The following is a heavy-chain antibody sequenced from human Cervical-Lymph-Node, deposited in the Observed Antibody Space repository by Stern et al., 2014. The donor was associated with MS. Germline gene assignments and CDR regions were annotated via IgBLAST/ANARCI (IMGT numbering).Heavy chain of an antibody. CDR2: IYSSGST. V-gene: IGHV3-66*01. Sequence: VQLVQSGGGLVQPGGSLRLSCAASGFTVSSNYMSWVRQAPGKGLAWVSVIYSSGSTYYADSVKGRFTISRDNSKNTLYLQMNTLRAEDTAMYYCARECGGSCFSGIDYWGQGTLVTVSS. CDR1: GFTVSSNY. D-gene: IGHD2-15*01. J-gene: IGHJ4*02. CDR3: ARECGGSCFSGIDY.